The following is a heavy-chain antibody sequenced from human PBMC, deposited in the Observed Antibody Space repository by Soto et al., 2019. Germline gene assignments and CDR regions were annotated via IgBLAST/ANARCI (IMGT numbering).Heavy chain of an antibody. J-gene: IGHJ6*02. D-gene: IGHD6-6*01. V-gene: IGHV4-39*01. Sequence: PSETLSLTCTFSGGSISTSSYYWGWIRQPPGKGLEWIGSIFYSGSTYYNPSLKSRVIISVDTSKNQFSLKLSSVTAADTAVYYCARGRVGAARPYYYYYGMDVWGQGTTVTVSS. CDR1: GGSISTSSYY. CDR2: IFYSGST. CDR3: ARGRVGAARPYYYYYGMDV.